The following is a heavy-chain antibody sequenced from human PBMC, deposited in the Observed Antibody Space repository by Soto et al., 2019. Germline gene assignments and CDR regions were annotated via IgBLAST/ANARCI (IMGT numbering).Heavy chain of an antibody. CDR1: GGSFSGYY. Sequence: QVQLQQWGAGLLKPSETLSLTCAVYGGSFSGYYWSWIRQPPGKGLEWIGEINHSGSTNYNPSLKSRVTISVDTAQTQFSLKLSSVTAADTAVYYCARGLGTHDSSGYYYFDYWGQGTLVTVSS. V-gene: IGHV4-34*01. CDR3: ARGLGTHDSSGYYYFDY. D-gene: IGHD3-22*01. J-gene: IGHJ4*02. CDR2: INHSGST.